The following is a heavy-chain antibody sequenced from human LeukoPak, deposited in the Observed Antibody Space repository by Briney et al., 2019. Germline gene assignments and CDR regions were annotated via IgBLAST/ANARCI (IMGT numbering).Heavy chain of an antibody. Sequence: SETLSLTCTVSGGSVSSGSYHWSWIRQPPGKGLEWIGYIYYSGSTNYNPSLKSRVTISVDTSKNQFSLKLSSVTAADTAVYYCARAAYYYDSSGYYVFDYWGQGTLVTVSS. V-gene: IGHV4-61*01. D-gene: IGHD3-22*01. CDR1: GGSVSSGSYH. CDR3: ARAAYYYDSSGYYVFDY. CDR2: IYYSGST. J-gene: IGHJ4*02.